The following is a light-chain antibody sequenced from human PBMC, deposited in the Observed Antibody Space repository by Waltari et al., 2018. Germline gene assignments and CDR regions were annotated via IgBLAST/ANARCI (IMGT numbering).Light chain of an antibody. Sequence: EIVMTQSPATLSVSPGERATLSCRASQSVSSSLAWSQPKPGQAPRLLIYEASTRAIGIPARFRGSGSGTEFTLTISSLQSEDFAVYYCQQYNNWPPITFGQGTRLEIK. CDR1: QSVSSS. J-gene: IGKJ5*01. V-gene: IGKV3-15*01. CDR3: QQYNNWPPIT. CDR2: EAS.